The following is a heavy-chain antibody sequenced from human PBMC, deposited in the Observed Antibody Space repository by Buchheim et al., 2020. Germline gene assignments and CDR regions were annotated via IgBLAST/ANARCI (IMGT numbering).Heavy chain of an antibody. CDR1: GGSISSGDYY. J-gene: IGHJ6*02. Sequence: QVQLQESGPGLVKPSQTLSLTRTVSGGSISSGDYYWSWIRQPPGKGLAWIGYIYYSGSTYYNPSLKSRVTISVDTSKNQFSLKLSSVTAADTAVYYCARDWGYYDFWSGYPGLSGMDVWGQGTT. D-gene: IGHD3-3*01. CDR3: ARDWGYYDFWSGYPGLSGMDV. CDR2: IYYSGST. V-gene: IGHV4-30-4*01.